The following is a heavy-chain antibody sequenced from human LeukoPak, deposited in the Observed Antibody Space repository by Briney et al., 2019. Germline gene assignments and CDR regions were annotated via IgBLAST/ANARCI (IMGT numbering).Heavy chain of an antibody. J-gene: IGHJ6*04. Sequence: GGSLRLSCAASGFTFSSYEMHWVRQAPGKGLEWVSYISGSGSTIYYADSVKGRFTISRDNAKNSLYLQMNSLRAEDTAVYYCARESDTAMVHYYYYGMDVWGKGTTVTVSS. CDR3: ARESDTAMVHYYYYGMDV. CDR1: GFTFSSYE. CDR2: ISGSGSTI. D-gene: IGHD5-18*01. V-gene: IGHV3-48*03.